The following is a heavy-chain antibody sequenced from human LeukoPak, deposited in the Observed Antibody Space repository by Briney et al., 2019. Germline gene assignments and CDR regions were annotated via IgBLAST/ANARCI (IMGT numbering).Heavy chain of an antibody. CDR2: ISYDGSNK. J-gene: IGHJ4*02. CDR1: GFTFSSYA. D-gene: IGHD1-7*01. CDR3: ARDDSITGTIGDY. V-gene: IGHV3-30-3*01. Sequence: GGSLRLSCAASGFTFSSYAMHWVRQAPGKGLEWVAVISYDGSNKYYADSVKGRFTISRDNSKNTLYLQMNSLRAEDTAVYYCARDDSITGTIGDYWGQGTLVTDSS.